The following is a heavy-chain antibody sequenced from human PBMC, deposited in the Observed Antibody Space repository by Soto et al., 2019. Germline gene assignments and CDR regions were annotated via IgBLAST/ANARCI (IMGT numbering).Heavy chain of an antibody. Sequence: ASVKVSCKASGGTVSSYAISWVRQAPGKGLEWMGGIIPIFGTANYAQKFQGRVTITADESTSTAYMELSSLRSEDTAVYYCARGYSSTSCYWFSCYYYGMDVWGQGTTVTVSS. V-gene: IGHV1-69*13. D-gene: IGHD2-2*01. J-gene: IGHJ6*02. CDR1: GGTVSSYA. CDR2: IIPIFGTA. CDR3: ARGYSSTSCYWFSCYYYGMDV.